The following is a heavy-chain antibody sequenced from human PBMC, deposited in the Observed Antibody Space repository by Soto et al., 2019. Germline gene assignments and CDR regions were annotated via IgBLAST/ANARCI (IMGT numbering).Heavy chain of an antibody. V-gene: IGHV4-34*01. CDR3: ARVVLRFLEWQPSPYRGSLGYYYMDV. J-gene: IGHJ6*03. D-gene: IGHD3-3*01. CDR2: INHSGST. CDR1: GGSFSGYY. Sequence: QVQLQQWGAGLLKPSETLSLTCAVYGGSFSGYYWSWIRQPPGKGLEWIGEINHSGSTNYNPSLKSRVTISVDTSKYQFSLKLSSVTAADTAVYYCARVVLRFLEWQPSPYRGSLGYYYMDVWGKGTTVTVSS.